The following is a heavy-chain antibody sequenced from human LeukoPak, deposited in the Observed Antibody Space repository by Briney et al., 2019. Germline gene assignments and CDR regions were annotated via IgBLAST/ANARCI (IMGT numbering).Heavy chain of an antibody. CDR2: IRYDGSDK. J-gene: IGHJ4*02. V-gene: IGHV3-30*02. Sequence: GGSLRLSCAASGFTFSSYAMSWVRQAPGKGLEWVAFIRYDGSDKYYADSVKGRFTISRDNSKNTLYLQMNSLRAEDTAVYYCAKDIRYYDSSFYWGQGTLVTVSS. CDR1: GFTFSSYA. CDR3: AKDIRYYDSSFY. D-gene: IGHD3-22*01.